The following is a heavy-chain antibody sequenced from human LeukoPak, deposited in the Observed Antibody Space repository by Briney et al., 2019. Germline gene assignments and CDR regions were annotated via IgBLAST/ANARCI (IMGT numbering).Heavy chain of an antibody. Sequence: SETLSLTCTVSGGSIASYYWSWIRQPAGRGLEWIGRVYSSGSTKYNPSLESRVTMSVDTSKNQFSLMLRSVTAADTAVYYCARDLGGGWFDPWGQGTLVTVSS. CDR2: VYSSGST. CDR3: ARDLGGGWFDP. J-gene: IGHJ5*02. V-gene: IGHV4-4*07. CDR1: GGSIASYY.